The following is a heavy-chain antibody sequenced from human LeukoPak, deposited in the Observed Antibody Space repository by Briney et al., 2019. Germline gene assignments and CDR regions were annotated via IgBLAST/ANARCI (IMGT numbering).Heavy chain of an antibody. Sequence: PSETLSLTCTVSGGSISSYYWSWIRQPPGKGLEWIGYIYYSGSTNYNPSLKSRVTISVDTSKNQFSLKLSSVTAADTAVYYCARDAGHGSGLKFDYWGQGTLVTVSS. CDR1: GGSISSYY. CDR2: IYYSGST. D-gene: IGHD3-10*01. V-gene: IGHV4-59*01. CDR3: ARDAGHGSGLKFDY. J-gene: IGHJ4*02.